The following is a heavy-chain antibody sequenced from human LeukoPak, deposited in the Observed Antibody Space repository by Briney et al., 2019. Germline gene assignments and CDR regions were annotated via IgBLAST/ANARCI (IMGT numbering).Heavy chain of an antibody. V-gene: IGHV4-59*01. CDR3: AEMSGSASLNR. CDR1: AHNTYY. CDR2: ISYSGGT. J-gene: IGHJ5*02. D-gene: IGHD5-24*01. Sequence: PSETLSLTCTVSAHNTYYWSWIRQPPGKGLEWLGHISYSGGTHYNPSLKRRVTISIDTSKDQMSLKLSSVTAADTALYYCAEMSGSASLNRWGQGTLVSVSS.